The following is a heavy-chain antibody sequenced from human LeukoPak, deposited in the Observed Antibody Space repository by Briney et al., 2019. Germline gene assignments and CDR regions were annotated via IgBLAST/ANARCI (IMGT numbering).Heavy chain of an antibody. J-gene: IGHJ4*02. D-gene: IGHD3-22*01. CDR3: ASSHDSSGND. V-gene: IGHV3-7*01. CDR2: IRGDGSAK. Sequence: GGSLRLSCAASRFSFSTNWMAWVRQAPGKGLEWVGNIRGDGSAKFYGGSVKGRFTISRDNSQNTLYLQMDSLRPEDTAVYYCASSHDSSGNDWGQGTLVTVSS. CDR1: RFSFSTNW.